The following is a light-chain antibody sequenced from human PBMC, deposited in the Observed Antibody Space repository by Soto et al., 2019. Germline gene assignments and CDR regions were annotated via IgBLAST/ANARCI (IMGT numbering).Light chain of an antibody. V-gene: IGLV2-23*02. CDR3: CSSAGSSPFYV. Sequence: QSALTQPASVSGSPGQSITISCTGTSSDVGNYNLVSWYQQHPGKAPKLMIYEVSKRPSGVSNRFSGSKSGNTASLTISGLQADDEADYYCCSSAGSSPFYVFGSGTKLTVL. J-gene: IGLJ1*01. CDR2: EVS. CDR1: SSDVGNYNL.